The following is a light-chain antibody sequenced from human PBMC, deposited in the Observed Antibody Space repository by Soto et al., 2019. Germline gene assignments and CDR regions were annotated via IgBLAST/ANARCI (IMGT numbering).Light chain of an antibody. J-gene: IGLJ2*01. CDR1: SSDVGSYNL. V-gene: IGLV2-14*02. Sequence: QSALTQPASVSGSPGQSITISCTGTSSDVGSYNLVSWYQQHPGKAPKLMIYEGSKRPSGVSNRFSGSKSGNTASLTISGLQAEDEADYYCSSYTSSSTLFGGGTKLTVL. CDR2: EGS. CDR3: SSYTSSSTL.